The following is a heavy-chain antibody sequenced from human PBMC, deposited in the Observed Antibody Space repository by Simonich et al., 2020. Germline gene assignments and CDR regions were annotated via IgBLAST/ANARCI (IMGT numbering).Heavy chain of an antibody. V-gene: IGHV4-34*01. CDR2: INHSGST. D-gene: IGHD1-26*01. Sequence: QVQLQQWGAGLLKPSETLSLTCAVYGGSFSGYYWSWIRQPPGKGLEWIGEINHSGSTNYNPSLKSRVTISVDTSKNQFSLKLSSVTAADTAVYYCARDRDSGSYFDYWGQGTLVTVSS. CDR1: GGSFSGYY. J-gene: IGHJ4*02. CDR3: ARDRDSGSYFDY.